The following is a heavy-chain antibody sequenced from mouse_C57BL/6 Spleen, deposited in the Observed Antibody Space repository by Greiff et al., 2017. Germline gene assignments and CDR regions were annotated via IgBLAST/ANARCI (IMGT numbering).Heavy chain of an antibody. CDR1: GYTFTSYG. Sequence: VQGVESGAELARPGASVKLSCKASGYTFTSYGISWVKQRTGQGLEWVGEIYPRSGNTYYNEKFKGKATLTADKSSSTAYMELLSLTSEDSAVYFCTRGIFYYGSSYGYFDVWGTGTTVTVSS. V-gene: IGHV1-81*01. J-gene: IGHJ1*03. D-gene: IGHD1-1*01. CDR2: IYPRSGNT. CDR3: TRGIFYYGSSYGYFDV.